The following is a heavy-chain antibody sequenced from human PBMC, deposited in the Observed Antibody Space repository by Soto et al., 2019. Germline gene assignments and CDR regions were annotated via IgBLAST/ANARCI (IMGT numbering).Heavy chain of an antibody. CDR1: GGSVSSGSYY. Sequence: QVQLQESGPGLVKPSETLSLTCTVSGGSVSSGSYYWSWIRQPPGKGLEWIGYIYYSGSTNYNPSLKSRVTISVDTSKNQFSLKLTSVTAADTAVYYCARDEGRSSAVWYYYVMDVWGQGTTVTVSS. V-gene: IGHV4-61*01. J-gene: IGHJ6*02. CDR3: ARDEGRSSAVWYYYVMDV. CDR2: IYYSGST. D-gene: IGHD6-6*01.